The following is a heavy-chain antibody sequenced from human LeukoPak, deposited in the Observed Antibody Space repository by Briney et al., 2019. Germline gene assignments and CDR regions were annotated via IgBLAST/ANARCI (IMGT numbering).Heavy chain of an antibody. CDR2: IIPIFGTA. Sequence: SVKVSCKASGYTFTSYGISWVRQAPGQGLEWMGGIIPIFGTANYAQKFQGRVTITTDESTSTAYMELSSLRSEDTAVYYCARVSSRVGATFFDYWGQGTLVTVSS. CDR1: GYTFTSYG. V-gene: IGHV1-69*05. J-gene: IGHJ4*02. CDR3: ARVSSRVGATFFDY. D-gene: IGHD1-26*01.